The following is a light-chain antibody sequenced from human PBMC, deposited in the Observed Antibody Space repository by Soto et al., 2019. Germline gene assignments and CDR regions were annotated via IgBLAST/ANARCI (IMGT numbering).Light chain of an antibody. Sequence: EIVLTQSPGTLSLSPGERATLSCRASQSVSSSYLAWYQHKPGQAPRLLIYGASSRATGIPDRFSGSGSGTDFPLTISRLELEDFAVYYCQQYGSSPHTFGQGTKLEIK. CDR3: QQYGSSPHT. CDR1: QSVSSSY. V-gene: IGKV3-20*01. J-gene: IGKJ2*01. CDR2: GAS.